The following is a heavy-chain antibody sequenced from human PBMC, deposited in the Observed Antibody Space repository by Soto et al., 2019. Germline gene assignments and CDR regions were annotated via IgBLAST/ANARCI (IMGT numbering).Heavy chain of an antibody. CDR1: GFTFSNYW. J-gene: IGHJ4*02. Sequence: GGSLRLSCAASGFTFSNYWMSWVRQAPGKGLEWVANIKQDGSAKYYVDSVKGRFTISRDNAKNSLYLQVSSLRAEDTTVYYCARDRRRSSSPDFDYWGLGTLVTVSS. CDR2: IKQDGSAK. CDR3: ARDRRRSSSPDFDY. V-gene: IGHV3-7*01. D-gene: IGHD6-6*01.